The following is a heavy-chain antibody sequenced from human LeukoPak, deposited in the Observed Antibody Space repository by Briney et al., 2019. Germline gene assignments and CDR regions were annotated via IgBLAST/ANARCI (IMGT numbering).Heavy chain of an antibody. CDR3: ARDGQQWLAFDY. Sequence: PGRSLRLSCAASGFTFSSYAMHWVRQAPGKGLEWVAVISYDGSNKYYADSVKGRFTISRDNSKNTLYLQMNSLRAEDTAVYYCARDGQQWLAFDYWGQGTLVTVSS. V-gene: IGHV3-30-3*01. D-gene: IGHD6-19*01. CDR1: GFTFSSYA. J-gene: IGHJ4*02. CDR2: ISYDGSNK.